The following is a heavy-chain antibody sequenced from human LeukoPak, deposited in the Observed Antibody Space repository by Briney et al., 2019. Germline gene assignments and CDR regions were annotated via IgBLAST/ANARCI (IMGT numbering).Heavy chain of an antibody. V-gene: IGHV3-30*02. CDR1: GFTFSSYA. Sequence: GGSLRLSCAASGFTFSSYAMHWVRQAPGKGLEWVAFIRYDGSHKYYADSVKGRFTISRDNSKNTLYLQMNSLRAEDTAVYYCAKGSGVGIATTFSILDIWGQGTMVTVSS. J-gene: IGHJ3*02. CDR3: AKGSGVGIATTFSILDI. CDR2: IRYDGSHK. D-gene: IGHD2-21*01.